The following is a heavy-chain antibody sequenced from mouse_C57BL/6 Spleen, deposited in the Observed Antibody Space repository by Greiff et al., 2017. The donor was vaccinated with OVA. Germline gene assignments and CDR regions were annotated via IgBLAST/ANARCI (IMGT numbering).Heavy chain of an antibody. CDR1: GYTFTSYG. CDR3: ARCTTVVATEDY. D-gene: IGHD1-1*01. J-gene: IGHJ2*01. CDR2: IYPRSGNT. Sequence: VQLQQSGAELARPGASVKLSCKASGYTFTSYGISWVKQRTGQGLEWIGEIYPRSGNTYYNEKFKGKATLTADNSSSTAYMELRSLTSEDSAVYFCARCTTVVATEDYWGQGTTLTVSS. V-gene: IGHV1-81*01.